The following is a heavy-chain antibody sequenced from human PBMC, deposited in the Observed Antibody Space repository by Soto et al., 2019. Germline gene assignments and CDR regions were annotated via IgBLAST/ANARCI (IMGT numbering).Heavy chain of an antibody. CDR2: ISGSDSST. CDR1: GFTFNSYA. Sequence: WSLRLSCAASGFTFNSYAMSWVRQAPGKGLEWVSAISGSDSSTYYADSAKGRFTISRDNSKNTLYLQMSSLRADDTAVYYCAPMGVWGQGTTVTVSS. V-gene: IGHV3-23*01. CDR3: APMGV. J-gene: IGHJ6*02.